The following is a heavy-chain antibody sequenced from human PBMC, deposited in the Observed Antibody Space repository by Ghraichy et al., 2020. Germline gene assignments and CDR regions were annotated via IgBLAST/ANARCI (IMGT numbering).Heavy chain of an antibody. D-gene: IGHD6-19*01. J-gene: IGHJ4*02. V-gene: IGHV3-33*01. CDR1: GFTFSRYG. CDR3: TTDVGSGPFDY. CDR2: IWNDGSNK. Sequence: GGSLRLSCAASGFTFSRYGMHWVRQAPGKGLEWVAVIWNDGSNKIYADSVKGRFSISRDNSKNTLYLQMDSLRVEDTAVFYCTTDVGSGPFDYWGRGTLVTVSS.